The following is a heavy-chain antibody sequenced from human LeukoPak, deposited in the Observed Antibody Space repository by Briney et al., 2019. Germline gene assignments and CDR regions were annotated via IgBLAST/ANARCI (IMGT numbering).Heavy chain of an antibody. D-gene: IGHD3-9*01. Sequence: KFQGRVTITRDTSASTAYMELSSLRSEDTAVYYCARDGNYDILTGYSRGDLDYWGQGTLVTVSS. J-gene: IGHJ4*02. CDR3: ARDGNYDILTGYSRGDLDY. V-gene: IGHV1-3*01.